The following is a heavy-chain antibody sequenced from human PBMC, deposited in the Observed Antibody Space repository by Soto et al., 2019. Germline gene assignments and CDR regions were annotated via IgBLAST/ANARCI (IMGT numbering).Heavy chain of an antibody. CDR2: IVVGSGNT. CDR3: AADLASGGDYTLAAY. J-gene: IGHJ4*02. CDR1: GFTFTSSA. V-gene: IGHV1-58*01. D-gene: IGHD4-17*01. Sequence: APVKVSCKASGFTFTSSAVQWVRQARGQRLEWIGWIVVGSGNTNYAQKFQERVTITRDMSTSTAYMELSSLRSEDTAVYYCAADLASGGDYTLAAYWGQGTLVTV.